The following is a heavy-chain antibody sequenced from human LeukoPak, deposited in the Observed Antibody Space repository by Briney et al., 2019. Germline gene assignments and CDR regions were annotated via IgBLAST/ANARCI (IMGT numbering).Heavy chain of an antibody. V-gene: IGHV1-2*02. D-gene: IGHD2-15*01. CDR3: ARGPPFHCSGGSCSPAFDY. Sequence: ASVKVSCKASGYTFTGYYMHWVRQAPGQGLEWMGWINPNSGGTNYAQKFQGRVTMTRDTSISTAYMELSRLRAEDTAVYYCARGPPFHCSGGSCSPAFDYWGQGTLVTVSS. CDR2: INPNSGGT. J-gene: IGHJ4*02. CDR1: GYTFTGYY.